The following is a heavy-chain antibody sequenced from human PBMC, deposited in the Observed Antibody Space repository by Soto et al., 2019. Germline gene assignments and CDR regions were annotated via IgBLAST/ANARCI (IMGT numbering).Heavy chain of an antibody. V-gene: IGHV4-31*03. Sequence: SETLSLTCTVSGGSISSGGYYWSWIRQHPGKGLEWIGYIYYSGSTYYNPSLKSRVTISVDTSKNQFSLKLSSVTAADTAVYYCASRYRHDYGYFDYWGQGTLVTVSS. CDR2: IYYSGST. CDR3: ASRYRHDYGYFDY. D-gene: IGHD4-17*01. CDR1: GGSISSGGYY. J-gene: IGHJ4*02.